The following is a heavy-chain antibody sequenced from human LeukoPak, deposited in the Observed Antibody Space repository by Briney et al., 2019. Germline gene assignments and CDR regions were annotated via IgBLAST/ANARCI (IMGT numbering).Heavy chain of an antibody. V-gene: IGHV1-69*04. Sequence: SVKVSCKASGGTXSSYAISRVRQAPGQGLEWMGRIITILGIAYYAQKFQGRVTITADKSTITAYMELSSLRSEDAAVYDCASGSRSGFDYWGQGTLVTVSS. D-gene: IGHD1-14*01. CDR3: ASGSRSGFDY. CDR2: IITILGIA. CDR1: GGTXSSYA. J-gene: IGHJ4*02.